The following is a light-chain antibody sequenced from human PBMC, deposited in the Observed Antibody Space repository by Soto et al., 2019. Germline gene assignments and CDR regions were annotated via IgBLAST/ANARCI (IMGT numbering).Light chain of an antibody. J-gene: IGKJ1*01. CDR2: DAS. Sequence: DIQMTQSPSSLSASVGDRVTITCLAVQSIISYLNCYQQKPGKSPKLLIYDASNLQTGGLSRCIGSGGCTDVILTIISRQPEDFATYYYQQSYITPRTFGQGTKVDNK. CDR1: QSIISY. CDR3: QQSYITPRT. V-gene: IGKV1-39*01.